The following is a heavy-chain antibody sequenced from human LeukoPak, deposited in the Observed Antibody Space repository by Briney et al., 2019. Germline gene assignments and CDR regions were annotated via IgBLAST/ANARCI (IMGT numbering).Heavy chain of an antibody. CDR2: IKSKTDGGTT. CDR1: GFTFSNAW. V-gene: IGHV3-15*01. D-gene: IGHD1-1*01. Sequence: GGSLRLSCAASGFTFSNAWMSWVRQAPGKGLEWVGRIKSKTDGGTTDYAAPVKGRFTISRDDSKNTLFLQMNSLKTEDTAVYYCSTDRRDWNPRDWGQGTPVTVSS. J-gene: IGHJ4*02. CDR3: STDRRDWNPRD.